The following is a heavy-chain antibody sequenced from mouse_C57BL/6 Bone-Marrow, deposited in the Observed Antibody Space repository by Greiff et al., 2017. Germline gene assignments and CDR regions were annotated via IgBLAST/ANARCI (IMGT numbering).Heavy chain of an antibody. D-gene: IGHD2-10*02. Sequence: VQVVESGAELVKPGASVKISCKASGYAFSSYWMNWVKQRPGQGLEWIGNINPSNGGTNYNEKFKSKATLTVDKSSSTAYMQLSSLTSEDSAVYYCARSGYAADGFAYWGQGTLVTVSA. CDR2: INPSNGGT. CDR1: GYAFSSYW. CDR3: ARSGYAADGFAY. J-gene: IGHJ3*01. V-gene: IGHV1-53*01.